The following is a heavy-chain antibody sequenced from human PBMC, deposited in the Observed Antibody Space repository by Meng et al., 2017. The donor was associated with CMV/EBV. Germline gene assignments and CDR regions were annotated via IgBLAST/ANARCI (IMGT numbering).Heavy chain of an antibody. D-gene: IGHD3-22*01. CDR1: GFTFDAYA. CDR2: ISWNSGSI. J-gene: IGHJ6*02. CDR3: AKDMIVGGMDV. Sequence: SCAASGFTFDAYAMHWVRQAPGKGLEWVSGISWNSGSIGYADSVKGRFTISRDNAKNSLYLQMNSLRAEDMALYYCAKDMIVGGMDVWGQGTTVTVSS. V-gene: IGHV3-9*03.